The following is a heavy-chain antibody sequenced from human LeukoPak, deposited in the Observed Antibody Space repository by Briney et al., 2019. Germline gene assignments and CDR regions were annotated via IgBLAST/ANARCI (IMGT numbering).Heavy chain of an antibody. D-gene: IGHD3-22*01. CDR3: ASGYYDSSGSYHDY. J-gene: IGHJ4*02. CDR1: GFTVSSNY. V-gene: IGHV3-53*01. Sequence: GGSLRLSCAASGFTVSSNYMSWVRQAPGEGLGWVSVIYSGVSTYYADSLKGRFTISRDNSKNRLYLQMNSLRPEDTAVYYCASGYYDSSGSYHDYWGQGTLVTVSS. CDR2: IYSGVST.